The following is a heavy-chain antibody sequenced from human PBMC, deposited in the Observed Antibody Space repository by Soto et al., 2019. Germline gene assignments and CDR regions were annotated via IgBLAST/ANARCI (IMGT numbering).Heavy chain of an antibody. Sequence: GGSLRLSSVGSGLTFSNYGIHWVRQPPGKGLEWVALISDDGDKRYYADSVRGRLIISRDNSKDTLYLQMNSLGPDDTAVYFCAKARVRIVGANSFDYWGQGTPVTVSS. V-gene: IGHV3-30*18. D-gene: IGHD1-26*01. CDR1: GLTFSNYG. CDR2: ISDDGDKR. CDR3: AKARVRIVGANSFDY. J-gene: IGHJ4*02.